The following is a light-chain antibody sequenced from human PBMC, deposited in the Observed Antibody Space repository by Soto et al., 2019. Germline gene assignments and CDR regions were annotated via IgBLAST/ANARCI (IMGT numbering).Light chain of an antibody. CDR3: SSFAAGDTYV. CDR2: EAS. CDR1: SSDVGNSNL. J-gene: IGLJ1*01. V-gene: IGLV2-23*01. Sequence: QSALTQPASVSGSPGQSIAISCTGTSSDVGNSNLVSWYQQHPGQAPELIIYEASKRPSGVPDRFSGTKSDNTASLTISGLQAEDEADYYCSSFAAGDTYVFGTGTKLTVL.